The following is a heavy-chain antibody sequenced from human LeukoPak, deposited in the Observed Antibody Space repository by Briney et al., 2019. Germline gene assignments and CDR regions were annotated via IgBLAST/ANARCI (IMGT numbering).Heavy chain of an antibody. V-gene: IGHV1-18*01. CDR1: GYTFTSYG. CDR3: ARAMGAAAGPGRYYYYYYMDV. Sequence: GASVKVSCKASGYTFTSYGISWVRQAPGQGLEWMGWISAYNGNTNYAQKLQGRVTMTTDTSTSTAYMELRSLRSDDTAVYYCARAMGAAAGPGRYYYYYYMDVWGKGTTVTISS. D-gene: IGHD6-13*01. J-gene: IGHJ6*03. CDR2: ISAYNGNT.